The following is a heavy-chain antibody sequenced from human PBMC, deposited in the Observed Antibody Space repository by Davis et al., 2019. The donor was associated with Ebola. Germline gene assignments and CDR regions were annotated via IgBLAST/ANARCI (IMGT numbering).Heavy chain of an antibody. D-gene: IGHD4-17*01. CDR1: GGSVSSGGHY. CDR3: ARGNYGDYIVLYYYNMDV. CDR2: IYYSGRT. V-gene: IGHV4-61*08. J-gene: IGHJ6*02. Sequence: MPSETLSLTCTVSGGSVSSGGHYWSWIRQPPGKGLEWIAYIYYSGRTHYNPSLKSRATISVDTSRNQFSLRLSSVTAADTAVYYCARGNYGDYIVLYYYNMDVWGQGTTVTVSS.